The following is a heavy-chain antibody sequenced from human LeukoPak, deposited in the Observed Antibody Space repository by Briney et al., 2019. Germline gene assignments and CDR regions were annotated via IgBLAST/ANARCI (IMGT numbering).Heavy chain of an antibody. V-gene: IGHV1-18*01. CDR1: GYTFTSYG. Sequence: GASVKVSCKASGYTFTSYGISWVRQAPGQGLERMGWISAYNGNTNYAQKLQGRVTMTTDTSTSTAYMELRSLRSDDTAVYYCARDDHYDSSGYAFDYWGQGTLVTVSS. CDR3: ARDDHYDSSGYAFDY. J-gene: IGHJ4*02. CDR2: ISAYNGNT. D-gene: IGHD3-22*01.